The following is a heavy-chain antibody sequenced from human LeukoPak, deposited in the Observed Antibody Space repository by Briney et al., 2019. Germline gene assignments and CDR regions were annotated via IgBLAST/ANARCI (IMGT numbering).Heavy chain of an antibody. D-gene: IGHD6-13*01. CDR3: ARDKSISSSWYVGY. V-gene: IGHV3-11*04. CDR1: GFSFSDYY. J-gene: IGHJ4*02. Sequence: PGGSLRLSCAASGFSFSDYYMSWIRQAPGKGLEWISYISSSGSTIYYADSVKGRFTISRDNAKNSLYLQMNSLRAEDTAVYYCARDKSISSSWYVGYWGQGTLVTVSS. CDR2: ISSSGSTI.